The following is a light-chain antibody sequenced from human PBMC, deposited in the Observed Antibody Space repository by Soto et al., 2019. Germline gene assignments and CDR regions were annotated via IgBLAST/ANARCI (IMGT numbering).Light chain of an antibody. CDR1: QGISNW. V-gene: IGKV1-12*01. CDR3: QQTNTFLPLT. CDR2: GAS. Sequence: DIKMTQSPSSVSASVGDRVTITCRASQGISNWLAWYQQQPGKAPKLLIYGASSLQSGVPSRFSGGGSGTHFTLIISSLQPEDFATYYCQQTNTFLPLTFAGGTKVEI. J-gene: IGKJ4*01.